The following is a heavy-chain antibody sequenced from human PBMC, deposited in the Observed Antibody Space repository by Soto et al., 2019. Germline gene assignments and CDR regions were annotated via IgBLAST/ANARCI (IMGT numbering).Heavy chain of an antibody. J-gene: IGHJ5*02. V-gene: IGHV1-8*01. Sequence: GASVKGSCKASGYTFTNYDIHWVRQATGQGLEWMGWMNPDSGNTGQSKQFQGRVTMTRDTSISTAYMEMSSLRFEDTAVYYCARGRFRRTWFDPWG. D-gene: IGHD3-16*01. CDR3: ARGRFRRTWFDP. CDR2: MNPDSGNT. CDR1: GYTFTNYD.